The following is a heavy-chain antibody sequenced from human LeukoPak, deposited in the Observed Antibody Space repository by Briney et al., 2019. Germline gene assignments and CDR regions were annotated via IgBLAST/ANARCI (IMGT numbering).Heavy chain of an antibody. J-gene: IGHJ5*02. D-gene: IGHD3-3*01. V-gene: IGHV1-18*01. Sequence: GASVKVSCKASGYTFTSYGISWVRQAPGQGLEWMGWISAYNGNTNYAQKLQGRVTMTTDTSTSTAYMELRSLRSDDTAAYYCARDTGAYYDFWSGPYLIDPWGQGTLVTVSS. CDR2: ISAYNGNT. CDR1: GYTFTSYG. CDR3: ARDTGAYYDFWSGPYLIDP.